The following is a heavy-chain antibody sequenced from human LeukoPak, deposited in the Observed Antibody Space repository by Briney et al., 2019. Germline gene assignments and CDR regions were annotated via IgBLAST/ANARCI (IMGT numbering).Heavy chain of an antibody. CDR1: GFTFSSYG. CDR2: IWYDGSNK. J-gene: IGHJ4*02. CDR3: ARDPHWPKSSSGWYGPPGDY. V-gene: IGHV3-33*01. D-gene: IGHD6-19*01. Sequence: PGRSLRLSCAASGFTFSSYGMHWVRQAPGKGLEWVAVIWYDGSNKYYADSVKGRFTISRDNSKNTLYLQMNSLRAEDTAVYYCARDPHWPKSSSGWYGPPGDYWGQGTLVAVSS.